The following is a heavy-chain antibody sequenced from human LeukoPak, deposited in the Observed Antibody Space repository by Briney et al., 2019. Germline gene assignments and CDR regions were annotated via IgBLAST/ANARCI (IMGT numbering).Heavy chain of an antibody. V-gene: IGHV3-48*02. CDR2: ISSSSSTI. J-gene: IGHJ5*02. Sequence: GSLRLSCAASGFTFSSYSMNWVRRAPGKGLEGVSYISSSSSTIYYADSVKGRFTISRDNAKNSLYLQMNSLRDEDTAVYYCARGGGYYDSSGYYGHDWFDPWGQGTLVTVSS. CDR1: GFTFSSYS. CDR3: ARGGGYYDSSGYYGHDWFDP. D-gene: IGHD3-22*01.